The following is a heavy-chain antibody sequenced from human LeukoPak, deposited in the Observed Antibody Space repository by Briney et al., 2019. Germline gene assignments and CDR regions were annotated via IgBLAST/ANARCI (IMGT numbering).Heavy chain of an antibody. Sequence: GGSLRLSCAPSGFTFSSYAMSWVRQAPGKGLEWVSSVTSGGSTNYADSVKGRFTISRDNSKNTLFLQMNSLRAEDTAIYYCAKDRDYYGSGSDYWGQGTLVTVSS. D-gene: IGHD3-10*01. V-gene: IGHV3-23*01. CDR3: AKDRDYYGSGSDY. CDR1: GFTFSSYA. J-gene: IGHJ4*02. CDR2: VTSGGST.